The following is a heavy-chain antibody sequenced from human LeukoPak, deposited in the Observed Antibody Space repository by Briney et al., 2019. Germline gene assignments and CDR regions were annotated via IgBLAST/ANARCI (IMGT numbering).Heavy chain of an antibody. CDR3: ARGRPGPAGAGTYDF. V-gene: IGHV1-8*01. Sequence: ASVKVSCTASGYTFTTSDINWVRQATGQGLEWMGWMNPNSGKTGSAQKFQGRLTMTKNTSTSTAYMEVTGLKFEDTAIYYCARGRPGPAGAGTYDFWGQGTLITVSS. CDR2: MNPNSGKT. D-gene: IGHD6-13*01. CDR1: GYTFTTSD. J-gene: IGHJ4*02.